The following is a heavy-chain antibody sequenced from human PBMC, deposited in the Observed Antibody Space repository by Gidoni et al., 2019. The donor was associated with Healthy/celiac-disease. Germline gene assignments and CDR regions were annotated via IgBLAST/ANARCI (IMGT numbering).Heavy chain of an antibody. J-gene: IGHJ3*01. Sequence: QVQLQASGPGLVKPPGTPSLTCAASGGSTSSSNWWSWVRQPPGKGLVWIGEIYHRGSTTYNPSLKSRVNISVDKSKNQFSLKLSSVTAADTAVYYCARGYCSGGSCYSRAFDVWGQGTMVTVSS. V-gene: IGHV4-4*03. CDR1: GGSTSSSNW. CDR3: ARGYCSGGSCYSRAFDV. CDR2: IYHRGST. D-gene: IGHD2-15*01.